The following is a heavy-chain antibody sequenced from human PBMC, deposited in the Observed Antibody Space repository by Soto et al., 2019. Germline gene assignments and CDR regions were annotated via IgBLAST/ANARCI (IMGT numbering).Heavy chain of an antibody. CDR3: ATSKYDRTSDL. Sequence: ASVTVSCKLSGYSPTELAIHWVRQPPGKGLEWMGGFDPEDGKTVXAQNFQGRLTVTEDTATDTAFMELSSLTSEDTALYCCATSKYDRTSDLGGQGTVVTVS. V-gene: IGHV1-24*01. CDR2: FDPEDGKT. CDR1: GYSPTELA. D-gene: IGHD3-22*01. J-gene: IGHJ3*01.